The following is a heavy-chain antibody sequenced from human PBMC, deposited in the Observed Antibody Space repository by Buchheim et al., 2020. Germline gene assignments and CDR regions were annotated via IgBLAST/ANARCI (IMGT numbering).Heavy chain of an antibody. V-gene: IGHV3-33*01. J-gene: IGHJ4*02. CDR3: ARDLVVGYYGSGSGLDY. Sequence: QVQLVESGGGVVQPGRSLRLSCAASGFTFSNYGMHWVRQAPGKGLEWVAVIWYDGSNKYYADSVKGRFTISRDNSKNTLYLQMNSLRAEDTAVYYCARDLVVGYYGSGSGLDYWGQGTL. CDR1: GFTFSNYG. CDR2: IWYDGSNK. D-gene: IGHD3-10*01.